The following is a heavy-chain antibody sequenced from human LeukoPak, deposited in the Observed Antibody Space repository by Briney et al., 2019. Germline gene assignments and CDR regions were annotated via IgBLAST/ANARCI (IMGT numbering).Heavy chain of an antibody. V-gene: IGHV3-74*01. CDR3: TREKSSYNDY. CDR1: GFTFSSYW. CDR2: IHPDGSRT. J-gene: IGHJ4*02. Sequence: GGSLRLSCAASGFTFSSYWMHWVRQAPGQGLVWVSRIHPDGSRTYYADSVKGRFTISRDNAKNTLYLQVNSLRAEDTALYYCTREKSSYNDYWGQGTLVTVSS. D-gene: IGHD2-2*01.